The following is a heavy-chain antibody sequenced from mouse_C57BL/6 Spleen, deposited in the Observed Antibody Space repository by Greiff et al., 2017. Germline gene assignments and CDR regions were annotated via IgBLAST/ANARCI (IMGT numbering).Heavy chain of an antibody. CDR1: GYTFTSYW. CDR2: INPSNGGT. Sequence: VQLQQSGAELMKPGASVKLSCKATGYTFTSYWMHWVKQRPGQGLEWIGNINPSNGGTNYNEKFKSKATLTVDKSSSTAYMQLSSLTSEDSAVYYCARSGGQLRLRGFAYGGQGTLVTVSA. J-gene: IGHJ3*01. V-gene: IGHV1-53*01. CDR3: ARSGGQLRLRGFAY. D-gene: IGHD3-2*02.